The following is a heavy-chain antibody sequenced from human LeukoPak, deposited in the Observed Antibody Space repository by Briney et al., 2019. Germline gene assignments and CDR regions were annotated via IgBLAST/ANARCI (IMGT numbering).Heavy chain of an antibody. J-gene: IGHJ6*03. V-gene: IGHV5-51*01. CDR3: ARVLTDMLDSYYFYYMDV. CDR2: IYPGDSDT. Sequence: GESLKISCKGSGYSFTSYWIGWVRQMPGRGLEWMGIIYPGDSDTRYSPSFQGQVTISADKSISTAYLQWSSLKASDTAMYYCARVLTDMLDSYYFYYMDVWGKGTTVTISS. D-gene: IGHD3-16*01. CDR1: GYSFTSYW.